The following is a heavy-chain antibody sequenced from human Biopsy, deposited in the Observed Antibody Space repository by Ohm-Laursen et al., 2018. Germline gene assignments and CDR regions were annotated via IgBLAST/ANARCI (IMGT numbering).Heavy chain of an antibody. CDR1: GYSLTELS. V-gene: IGHV1-24*01. J-gene: IGHJ1*01. CDR2: FAPENGRI. CDR3: ATKLTGYFHH. Sequence: ASVKVSCKVSGYSLTELSMHWVRQAPGQGLEWMGGFAPENGRIVYSQKFQDRVTVAADTSTSTATMELRSLRSDDTAVYYCATKLTGYFHHWGQGTLVSVSS. D-gene: IGHD3-9*01.